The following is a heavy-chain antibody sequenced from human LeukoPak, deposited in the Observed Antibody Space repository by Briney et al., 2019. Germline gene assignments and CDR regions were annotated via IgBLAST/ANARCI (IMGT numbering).Heavy chain of an antibody. D-gene: IGHD3-3*01. J-gene: IGHJ4*02. CDR3: ARVAFWSPFDS. CDR1: GFTFSDFE. V-gene: IGHV3-48*03. Sequence: PGGSLRLSCEAAGFTFSDFEMNWVRQAPGKGLEWISYISSSGGGTTTFYADSVRGRFTISRDNAKSSLFLQMNSLRAEDTAVYYCARVAFWSPFDSWGQGTLVTVSS. CDR2: ISSSGGGTTT.